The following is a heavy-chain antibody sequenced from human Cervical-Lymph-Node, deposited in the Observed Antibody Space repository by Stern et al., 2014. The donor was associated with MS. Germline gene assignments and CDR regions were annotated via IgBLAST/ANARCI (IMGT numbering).Heavy chain of an antibody. D-gene: IGHD6-19*01. CDR1: GFTFNNYA. CDR2: VSVDRNTR. V-gene: IGHV3-30-3*01. CDR3: ASPGGISDWAAFDY. Sequence: VQLEESGAGVVHPGESLRLACVASGFTFNNYAMHWVRQAPGKGLEWVAVVSVDRNTRHYADSVKGRFPISGDNSTHTLSLQLCSLKEKDTAVYYCASPGGISDWAAFDYGGQGTLVTVSS. J-gene: IGHJ4*02.